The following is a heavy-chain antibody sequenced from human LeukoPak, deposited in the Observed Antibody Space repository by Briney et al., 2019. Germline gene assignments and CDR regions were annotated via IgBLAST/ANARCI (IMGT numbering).Heavy chain of an antibody. V-gene: IGHV3-23*01. Sequence: GGSLTLSCAASGFTFSSYAMSWVRQAPGKGLEWVSAISGSGGSTYYADSVKGRFTISRDNSKNTLYLQMNSLRAEDTAVYYCAKEGRIVGATTVRSYWGQGTLVTVSS. D-gene: IGHD1-26*01. CDR1: GFTFSSYA. J-gene: IGHJ4*02. CDR3: AKEGRIVGATTVRSY. CDR2: ISGSGGST.